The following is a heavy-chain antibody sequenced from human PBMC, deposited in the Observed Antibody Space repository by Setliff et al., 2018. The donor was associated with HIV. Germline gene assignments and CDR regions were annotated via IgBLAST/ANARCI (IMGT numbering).Heavy chain of an antibody. CDR1: GGTFSSYA. Sequence: GASVKVSCKTSGGTFSSYAISWVRQAPGQGLEWMGGIIPMFDAPNYAQKFQGRVTITADESTSTAYMELSSLRSEDSAVYFCARPIRAAAGNDAFHVWGQGTMVT. J-gene: IGHJ3*01. CDR3: ARPIRAAAGNDAFHV. V-gene: IGHV1-69*13. D-gene: IGHD6-13*01. CDR2: IIPMFDAP.